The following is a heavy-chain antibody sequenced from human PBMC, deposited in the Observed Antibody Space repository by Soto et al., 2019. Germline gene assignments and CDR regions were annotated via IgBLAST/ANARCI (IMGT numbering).Heavy chain of an antibody. J-gene: IGHJ4*02. D-gene: IGHD6-19*01. V-gene: IGHV3-30-3*01. CDR2: ISYDGSNK. CDR1: GFTFSSYA. CDR3: ARASGYSSGFDY. Sequence: ESGGGVVQPGRSLRLSCAASGFTFSSYAMHWVRQAPGKGLEWVAVISYDGSNKYYADSVKGRFTISRDNSKNTLYLQMNSLRAEDTAVYYCARASGYSSGFDYWGQGTLVTVSS.